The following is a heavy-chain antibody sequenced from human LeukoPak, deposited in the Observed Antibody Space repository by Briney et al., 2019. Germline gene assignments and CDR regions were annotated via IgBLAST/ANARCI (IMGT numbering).Heavy chain of an antibody. D-gene: IGHD5-24*01. Sequence: SQTLSLTCTVSGDSISSGDYYWSWIRQPPGKGLEWIGYIYYSGSTYYNPSLKSRVTISVDTSKNQFSLKLSSVTAADTAVYYCARDPAGGRDGYGWGQGTLVTVSS. CDR2: IYYSGST. CDR1: GDSISSGDYY. J-gene: IGHJ4*02. V-gene: IGHV4-30-4*01. CDR3: ARDPAGGRDGYG.